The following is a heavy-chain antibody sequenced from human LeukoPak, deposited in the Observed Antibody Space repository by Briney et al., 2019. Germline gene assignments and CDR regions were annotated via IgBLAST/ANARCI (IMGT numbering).Heavy chain of an antibody. J-gene: IGHJ4*02. CDR1: GFIFRNYA. D-gene: IGHD3-9*01. Sequence: GGSLRLSCAASGFIFRNYAMSWVRQAPGKGLGWVSAITGSGDTTYYADSVKGRFTVSRDNSKNTLYVEMNTLRAEDTAVYYCAKWGGYDILTGYYVSDFWGQGTLVTVSS. CDR3: AKWGGYDILTGYYVSDF. V-gene: IGHV3-23*01. CDR2: ITGSGDTT.